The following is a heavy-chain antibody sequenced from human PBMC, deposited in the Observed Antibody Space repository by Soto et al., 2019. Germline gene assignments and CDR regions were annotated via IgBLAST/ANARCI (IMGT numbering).Heavy chain of an antibody. J-gene: IGHJ3*02. Sequence: SETLSRTXIVSGGSISSGDYYWSWIRQPPGKGLEWIGYIYYSGSTYCNPSLKSRVTISVDTSKNQFSLKLSSVTAADTAVYYCASFLVSVDAFDIWGQGTMVTVSS. V-gene: IGHV4-30-4*01. D-gene: IGHD2-2*01. CDR2: IYYSGST. CDR1: GGSISSGDYY. CDR3: ASFLVSVDAFDI.